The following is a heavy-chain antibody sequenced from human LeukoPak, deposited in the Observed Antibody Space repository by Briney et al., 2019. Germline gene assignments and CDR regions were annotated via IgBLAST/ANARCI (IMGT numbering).Heavy chain of an antibody. V-gene: IGHV3-23*01. CDR2: ISGSGGNT. CDR3: AKFSPYGDVGY. Sequence: GGSLKLSCAASGFTFSSYAMSWVRQAPGKGLEWVSAISGSGGNTYYADSVKGRFTISRDNSKNTLYLQMNSLRAEDTAVYYCAKFSPYGDVGYWGQGTLVTVSS. J-gene: IGHJ4*02. CDR1: GFTFSSYA. D-gene: IGHD4-17*01.